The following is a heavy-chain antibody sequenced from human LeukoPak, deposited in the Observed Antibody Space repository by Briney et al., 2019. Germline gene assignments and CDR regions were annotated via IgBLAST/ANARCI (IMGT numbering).Heavy chain of an antibody. CDR2: MNQDGSEK. J-gene: IGHJ3*02. CDR3: ASHITVIAVRAFDI. CDR1: GFTFSSYW. Sequence: PGGSLRLSCAASGFTFSSYWMSWVRQAPGKGLEWVARMNQDGSEKYYVDSVKGRFTISRDNAKNSLYLQMNSLRAEDTAVYYCASHITVIAVRAFDIWGHGTMVTVSS. V-gene: IGHV3-7*05. D-gene: IGHD3-22*01.